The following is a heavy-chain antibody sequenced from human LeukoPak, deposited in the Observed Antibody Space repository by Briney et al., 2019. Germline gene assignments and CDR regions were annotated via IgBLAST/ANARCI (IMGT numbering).Heavy chain of an antibody. CDR2: IYYSGST. CDR1: GGSISSYY. D-gene: IGHD2-2*01. Sequence: SETLSLTCTVSGGSISSYYWSWIRQPPGKGLEWIGYIYYSGSTNYNPSLKSRVTISVDTSKNQFSLKLSSVTAADTAVYYCARHRCSSTRCYFNWFDPWGQGTLVTVSS. CDR3: ARHRCSSTRCYFNWFDP. V-gene: IGHV4-59*08. J-gene: IGHJ5*02.